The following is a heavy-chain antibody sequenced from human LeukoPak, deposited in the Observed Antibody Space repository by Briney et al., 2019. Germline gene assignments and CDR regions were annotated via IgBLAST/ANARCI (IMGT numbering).Heavy chain of an antibody. CDR1: GFTFSSYS. D-gene: IGHD2-2*01. Sequence: PGGSLRLSCAASGFTFSSYSMNWVRQAPGKGLEWVSSISSSSSYIYYADSVKGRFTISRDNSKNSLYLQMNSLRTEDTALYYCAKGPMRYYYMDVWGKGTTVTISS. CDR3: AKGPMRYYYMDV. J-gene: IGHJ6*03. CDR2: ISSSSSYI. V-gene: IGHV3-21*04.